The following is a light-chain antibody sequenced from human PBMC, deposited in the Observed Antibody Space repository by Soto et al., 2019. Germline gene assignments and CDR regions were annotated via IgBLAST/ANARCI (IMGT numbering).Light chain of an antibody. Sequence: EIVMTQSPATLSVSPGETATLSCRASQSFNSIYLAWYQQKPGQAPRLLIYDASNRATGIPARFSGSGSGTDFTLTISSLEPEDFAVYYCQQRSNWPPITFGQGTRLEIK. J-gene: IGKJ5*01. CDR2: DAS. CDR1: QSFNSIY. V-gene: IGKV3-11*01. CDR3: QQRSNWPPIT.